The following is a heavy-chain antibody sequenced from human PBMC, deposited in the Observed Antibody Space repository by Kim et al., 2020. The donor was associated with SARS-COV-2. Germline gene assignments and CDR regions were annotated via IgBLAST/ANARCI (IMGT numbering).Heavy chain of an antibody. CDR2: ISGSGGST. CDR3: ATEELYCSSTSCYIFHPTPICFDY. CDR1: GFTFSSYA. Sequence: GGSLRLSCAASGFTFSSYAMSWVRQAPGKGLEWVSAISGSGGSTYYADSVKGRFTISRDNSKNTLYLQMNSLRAEDTAVYYCATEELYCSSTSCYIFHPTPICFDYWGQGTLVTVSS. D-gene: IGHD2-2*02. V-gene: IGHV3-23*01. J-gene: IGHJ4*02.